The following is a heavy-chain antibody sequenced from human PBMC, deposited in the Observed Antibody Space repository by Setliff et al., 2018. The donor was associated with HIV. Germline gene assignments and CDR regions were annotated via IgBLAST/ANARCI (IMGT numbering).Heavy chain of an antibody. CDR1: GFSFSTYS. CDR3: ARDQGNTIFGVVSRGWFDP. D-gene: IGHD3-3*01. CDR2: ISSSSKYI. V-gene: IGHV3-21*01. J-gene: IGHJ5*02. Sequence: PGGSLRLSCEASGFSFSTYSMNWVRQAPGKGLEWVSSISSSSKYIYYADSVKGRFTISRDNAKKSLYLQMNSLRVDDTAVYYCARDQGNTIFGVVSRGWFDPWGQGTLVTVSS.